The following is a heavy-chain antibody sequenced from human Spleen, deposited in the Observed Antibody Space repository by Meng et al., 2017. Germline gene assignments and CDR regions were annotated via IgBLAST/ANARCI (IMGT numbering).Heavy chain of an antibody. V-gene: IGHV1-69*05. CDR2: IIAISGSA. CDR3: ARGAIYYYDSGAYVGSHYFES. D-gene: IGHD3-22*01. J-gene: IGHJ4*02. Sequence: SVKVSCKASEYTFIGSCMHWVRQAPGQGLEWMGGIIAISGSATYAQKFQGRVAITTDESTSTAHMEMISLRSEDTAVYYCARGAIYYYDSGAYVGSHYFESWGQGTLVTVSS. CDR1: EYTFIGSC.